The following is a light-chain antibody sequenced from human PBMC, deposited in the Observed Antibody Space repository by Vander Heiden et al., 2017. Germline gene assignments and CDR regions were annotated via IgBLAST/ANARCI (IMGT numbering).Light chain of an antibody. J-gene: IGKJ1*01. CDR2: KAS. V-gene: IGKV1-5*03. CDR1: QSISNS. CDR3: QQDNRFPFS. Sequence: DIQMTQSPSTLSASLGDKVTITCRASQSISNSLALYLQKPGQPPKLLIYKASTLDSGVPSRFSGSGSGTDFTLTIRSLQPDDFATYFCQQDNRFPFSFGQGTKVDVK.